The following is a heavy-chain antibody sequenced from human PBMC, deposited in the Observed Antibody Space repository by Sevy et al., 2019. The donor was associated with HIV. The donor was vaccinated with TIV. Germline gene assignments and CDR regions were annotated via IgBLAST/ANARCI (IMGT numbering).Heavy chain of an antibody. D-gene: IGHD1-26*01. V-gene: IGHV3-30*18. Sequence: GGSLRLSCAASGFTFSKYGTHWVRQAPGKGLEWVAVISYDGGNKYYADSVKGRFTISKDNFKNTLYLQMNSLRAEDTAIYYCAKPGKFSGSYLDAFDIWGQGTMVTVSS. CDR2: ISYDGGNK. J-gene: IGHJ3*02. CDR3: AKPGKFSGSYLDAFDI. CDR1: GFTFSKYG.